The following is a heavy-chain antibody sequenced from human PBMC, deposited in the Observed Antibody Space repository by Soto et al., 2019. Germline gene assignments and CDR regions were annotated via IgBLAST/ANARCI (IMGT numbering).Heavy chain of an antibody. J-gene: IGHJ4*02. CDR1: GFTFSSYG. V-gene: IGHV3-30*18. CDR2: ISYDGSNK. CDR3: AKDWYSGYDPDLYYFDY. Sequence: PGGSLRLSCAASGFTFSSYGMHWVRQAPGKGLEWVAVISYDGSNKYYADSVKGRFTISRDNSKNTLYLQMNSLRAEDTAVYYCAKDWYSGYDPDLYYFDYWGQGTLVTVSS. D-gene: IGHD5-12*01.